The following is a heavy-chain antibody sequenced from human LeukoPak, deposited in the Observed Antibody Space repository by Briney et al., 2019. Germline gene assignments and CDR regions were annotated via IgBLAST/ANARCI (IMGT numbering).Heavy chain of an antibody. V-gene: IGHV1-69*05. CDR3: ARGPGITMVRGVPYYFDY. D-gene: IGHD3-10*01. J-gene: IGHJ4*02. CDR1: GGTLSSYA. CDR2: IIPIFGTA. Sequence: ASVKVSCKASGGTLSSYAISWVRQAPGQGLEWMGGIIPIFGTANYAQKFQGRVTITTDESTSTAYMELSSLRSEDTAVYYCARGPGITMVRGVPYYFDYWGQGTLVTVSS.